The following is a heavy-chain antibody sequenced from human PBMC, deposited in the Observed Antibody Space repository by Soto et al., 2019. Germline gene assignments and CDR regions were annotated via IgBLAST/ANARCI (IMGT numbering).Heavy chain of an antibody. V-gene: IGHV3-30-3*01. D-gene: IGHD2-21*01. Sequence: QVQLVESGGGVVQPGRSLRLSCAASGFTFSSYAMHWVRQAPGKGLEWVAVISYDGSNKYYADSVKGRFTISRDNCMNMLYQQINSTRAVETNRYCGERKPRNVVVSASAFDIWGQGTMVTVSS. CDR2: ISYDGSNK. CDR3: ERKPRNVVVSASAFDI. CDR1: GFTFSSYA. J-gene: IGHJ3*02.